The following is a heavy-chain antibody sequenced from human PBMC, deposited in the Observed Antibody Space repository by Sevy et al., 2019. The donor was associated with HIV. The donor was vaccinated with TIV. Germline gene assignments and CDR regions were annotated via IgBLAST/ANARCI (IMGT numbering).Heavy chain of an antibody. V-gene: IGHV3-30*18. Sequence: GGSLRLSCAASGFSLVSYGMHWVRQAPGKGLEWVAVVSYAGSDKKYADSVKGRFTISRDNSKNTLYLQMNSLRAEDTAVYYCAKDMYTGGYLEDYYDSWGQGTLVTVSS. D-gene: IGHD1-26*01. CDR1: GFSLVSYG. CDR2: VSYAGSDK. J-gene: IGHJ4*02. CDR3: AKDMYTGGYLEDYYDS.